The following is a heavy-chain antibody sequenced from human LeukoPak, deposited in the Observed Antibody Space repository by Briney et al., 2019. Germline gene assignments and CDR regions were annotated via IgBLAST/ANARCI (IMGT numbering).Heavy chain of an antibody. CDR3: ARGAAAMVTFYYYYYMDV. J-gene: IGHJ6*03. V-gene: IGHV4-4*02. Sequence: SETLSLTCAVSGGSISSSNWWSWVRQPPGKGLEWIGEIYHSGSTNYNPSLKSRVTISVDKSKNQFSLKLSSVTAADTAVYYCARGAAAMVTFYYYYYMDVWGKGTTVTVSS. CDR1: GGSISSSNW. D-gene: IGHD5-18*01. CDR2: IYHSGST.